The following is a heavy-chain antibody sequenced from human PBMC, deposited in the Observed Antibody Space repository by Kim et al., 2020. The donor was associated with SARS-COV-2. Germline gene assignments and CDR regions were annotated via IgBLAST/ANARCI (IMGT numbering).Heavy chain of an antibody. V-gene: IGHV3-74*01. J-gene: IGHJ4*02. CDR2: NNDGTIT. Sequence: NNDGTITYYADSVRGRFPVYRENSKNMVYLQMNSLGAEDTALYYCTTAFEYWGQGTLVTVSS. CDR3: TTAFEY.